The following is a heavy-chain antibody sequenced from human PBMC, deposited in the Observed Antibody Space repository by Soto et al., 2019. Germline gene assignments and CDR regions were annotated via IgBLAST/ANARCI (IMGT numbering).Heavy chain of an antibody. CDR3: ARVLPGRNVLMVYVIRRDMWFDP. J-gene: IGHJ5*02. Sequence: SETLSLTCAVYGGSFSGYYWSWIRQPPGKGLEWIGEINHSGSTNYNPSLKSRVTISVGTSKNQFSLKLSSVTAADTAVYYCARVLPGRNVLMVYVIRRDMWFDPWGQGTPVTVSS. V-gene: IGHV4-34*01. CDR1: GGSFSGYY. CDR2: INHSGST. D-gene: IGHD2-8*01.